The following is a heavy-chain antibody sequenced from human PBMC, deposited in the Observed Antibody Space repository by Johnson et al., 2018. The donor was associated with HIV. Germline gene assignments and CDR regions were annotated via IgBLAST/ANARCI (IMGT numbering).Heavy chain of an antibody. CDR2: IWYDGSNK. Sequence: VQLVESGGGLVQPGGSLRLSCAASGFTVSSNYMSWVRQAPGKGLEWVSVIWYDGSNKYYVDSVKGRFTISRDNAKNSLYLQMNSLRAEDTAVYYCARDMIIEAFDIWGQGTMVTVSS. D-gene: IGHD3-16*01. CDR3: ARDMIIEAFDI. J-gene: IGHJ3*02. CDR1: GFTVSSNY. V-gene: IGHV3-7*01.